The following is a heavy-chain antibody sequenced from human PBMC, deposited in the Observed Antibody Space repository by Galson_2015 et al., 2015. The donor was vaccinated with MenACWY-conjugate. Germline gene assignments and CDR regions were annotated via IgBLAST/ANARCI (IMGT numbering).Heavy chain of an antibody. J-gene: IGHJ4*02. Sequence: SLRLSCAASGFTFSDYDMSWIRQAPGKGLEWVSYISSGGSSINHAEFVKGRFTISRDNAKNSQYLQMNSLRAEDTAVYYCAREGGAAKEFDYWGQGTLVTVFS. V-gene: IGHV3-11*01. CDR3: AREGGAAKEFDY. D-gene: IGHD2-15*01. CDR1: GFTFSDYD. CDR2: ISSGGSSI.